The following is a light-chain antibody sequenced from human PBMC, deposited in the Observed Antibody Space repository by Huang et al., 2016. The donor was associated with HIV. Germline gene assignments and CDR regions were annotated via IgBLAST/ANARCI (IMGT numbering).Light chain of an antibody. CDR2: GAS. CDR1: QNVLFSSTNKNY. J-gene: IGKJ1*01. V-gene: IGKV4-1*01. Sequence: DIVLTQSPDTLAVSLGERATINCKSSQNVLFSSTNKNYLAWYQQKPGQPPKALMYGASTLEPGVPDRVSGSGSGTDFTLTISSLQAEDVAVYYCQQYYGSPGFGQGPRVEI. CDR3: QQYYGSPG.